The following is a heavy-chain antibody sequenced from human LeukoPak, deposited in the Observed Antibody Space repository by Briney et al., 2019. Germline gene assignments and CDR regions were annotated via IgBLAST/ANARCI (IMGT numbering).Heavy chain of an antibody. V-gene: IGHV3-11*06. Sequence: GGSLRLSCAASGFTFSDYYMSWIRQAPGKGLEWVSYISSSSSYTNYADSVKGRFTISRDNAKNSLYLQMYSLRAEDTAVYYCAKERRTGSGAALDYWGPGTLVTVSS. CDR3: AKERRTGSGAALDY. J-gene: IGHJ4*02. CDR2: ISSSSSYT. D-gene: IGHD6-19*01. CDR1: GFTFSDYY.